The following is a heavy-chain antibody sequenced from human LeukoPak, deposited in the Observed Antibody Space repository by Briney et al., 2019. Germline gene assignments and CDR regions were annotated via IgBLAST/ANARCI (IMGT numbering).Heavy chain of an antibody. CDR1: GFTFSSYS. V-gene: IGHV3-21*01. J-gene: IGHJ6*02. D-gene: IGHD3-3*01. CDR2: ISSSSSYI. CDR3: ARDRGVTIFGVVINAYDV. Sequence: PGGSLRPSCAASGFTFSSYSMNWVRQAPGKGLEWVSSISSSSSYIYYADSVKGRFTISRDNAKNSLYLQMNSLRAEDTAVYYCARDRGVTIFGVVINAYDVWGQGTTVTVSS.